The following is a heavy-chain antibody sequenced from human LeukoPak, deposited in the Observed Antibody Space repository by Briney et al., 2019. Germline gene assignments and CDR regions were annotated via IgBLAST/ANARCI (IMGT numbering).Heavy chain of an antibody. D-gene: IGHD5-18*01. J-gene: IGHJ4*02. V-gene: IGHV1-2*06. CDR2: INPNSGGP. CDR3: VRGYSYGFYFDY. CDR1: GYTFTSYG. Sequence: ASVKVSCKASGYTFTSYGISWVRQAPGQGLEWMGRINPNSGGPNYGQKFQGTVTMTRDTSISTAYLELSNLRSDDTAAYYCVRGYSYGFYFDYWGQGSLVTVSS.